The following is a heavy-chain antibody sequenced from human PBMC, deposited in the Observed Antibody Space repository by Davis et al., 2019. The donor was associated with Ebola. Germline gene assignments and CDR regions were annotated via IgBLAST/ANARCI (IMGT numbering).Heavy chain of an antibody. J-gene: IGHJ4*02. CDR1: GGSFSGYY. V-gene: IGHV4-34*01. Sequence: MPSETLSLTCAVYGGSFSGYYWSWIRQPPGKGLEWIGEINHSGSTNYNPSLKSRVTISVDTSKNQFSLKLSSVTAADTAVYYCARGPDYYDTSGYYSEWGQGTLVTVSS. CDR3: ARGPDYYDTSGYYSE. CDR2: INHSGST. D-gene: IGHD3-22*01.